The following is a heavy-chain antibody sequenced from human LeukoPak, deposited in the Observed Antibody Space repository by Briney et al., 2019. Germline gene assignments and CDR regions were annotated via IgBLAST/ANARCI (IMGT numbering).Heavy chain of an antibody. D-gene: IGHD2-15*01. V-gene: IGHV3-23*01. CDR3: AKVPVVVVAATNFDY. CDR2: ISGSGGST. Sequence: GGSLRLSCAASGFTFSSYAMSWVRQAPGKGLEWVSAISGSGGSTYYADSVKGRFTISRDNSKNTLYLQMNSLRAEDTAVSYCAKVPVVVVAATNFDYWGQGTLVTVSS. CDR1: GFTFSSYA. J-gene: IGHJ4*02.